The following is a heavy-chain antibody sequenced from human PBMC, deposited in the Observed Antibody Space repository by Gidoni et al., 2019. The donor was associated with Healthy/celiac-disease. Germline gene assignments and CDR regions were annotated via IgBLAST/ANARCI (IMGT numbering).Heavy chain of an antibody. CDR1: GFTFSSYG. CDR2: IWYDGSNK. V-gene: IGHV3-33*01. Sequence: QVQLVESGGGVVQPGRSLRLSCAASGFTFSSYGMHWVRQAPGKGLEWVAVIWYDGSNKYYADSVKGRFTISRDNSKNTLYLQMNSLRAEDTAVYYCARGESLNLHYYYGMDVWGQVTTVTVSS. CDR3: ARGESLNLHYYYGMDV. J-gene: IGHJ6*02.